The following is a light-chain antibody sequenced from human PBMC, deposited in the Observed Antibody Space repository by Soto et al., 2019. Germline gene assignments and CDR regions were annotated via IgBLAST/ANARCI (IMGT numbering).Light chain of an antibody. CDR2: EVS. J-gene: IGLJ3*02. V-gene: IGLV2-8*01. Sequence: QSVLTQPPSASGSPGQSVTISCTGTSSDVGTYNYVSWYQQNPGKAPKLMINEVSKRPSGVPDRFSGSKSGHTASLTVSGLQAEDEADYYCSSYAGSNSWVFGGGTQLTVL. CDR1: SSDVGTYNY. CDR3: SSYAGSNSWV.